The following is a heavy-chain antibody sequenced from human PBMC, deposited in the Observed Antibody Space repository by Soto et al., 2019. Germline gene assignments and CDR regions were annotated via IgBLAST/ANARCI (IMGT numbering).Heavy chain of an antibody. CDR2: IYASGST. D-gene: IGHD2-21*01. V-gene: IGHV4-4*07. CDR3: ARSAIPRGGWFRP. J-gene: IGHJ5*02. Sequence: KASETLSLTCNVSDDSLSTYYWSWIRQPAGKGLEWIGRIYASGSTNYNPSLKGRVSMSVDTSKKQFSLRMISVTAADTAMYYCARSAIPRGGWFRPWGQGVLVTVSS. CDR1: DDSLSTYY.